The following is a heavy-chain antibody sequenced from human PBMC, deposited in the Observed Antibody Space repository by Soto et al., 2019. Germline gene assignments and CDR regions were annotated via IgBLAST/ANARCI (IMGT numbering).Heavy chain of an antibody. D-gene: IGHD3-16*02. CDR3: ARDGTVGGVIVIHNHYYGMDV. Sequence: EVQLVESGGGLVQPGGSLRLSCAASGFTFSSYSMNWVRQAPGKGLEWVSYISSSSSTIYYADSVKGRFTISRDNAKNSLYLQMNSLRDEDTAVYYCARDGTVGGVIVIHNHYYGMDVWGQGTTVTVSS. CDR1: GFTFSSYS. J-gene: IGHJ6*02. V-gene: IGHV3-48*02. CDR2: ISSSSSTI.